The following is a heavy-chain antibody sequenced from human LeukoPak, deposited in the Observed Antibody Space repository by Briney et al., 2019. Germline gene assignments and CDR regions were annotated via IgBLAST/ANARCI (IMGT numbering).Heavy chain of an antibody. J-gene: IGHJ5*02. Sequence: ASVTVSCKASGYIFTGDYMHWVRQAPGQGLEWMGWINPNSGGTNYAQKFQGRVTMTRDTSINTAYMELNSLRSDDTAVYYCARGAGEYCSGGSCHHNWFDPWGQGTLVTVSS. D-gene: IGHD2-15*01. V-gene: IGHV1-2*02. CDR3: ARGAGEYCSGGSCHHNWFDP. CDR1: GYIFTGDY. CDR2: INPNSGGT.